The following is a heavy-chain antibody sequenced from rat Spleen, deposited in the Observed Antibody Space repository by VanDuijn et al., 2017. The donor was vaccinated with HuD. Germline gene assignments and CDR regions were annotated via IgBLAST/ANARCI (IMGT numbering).Heavy chain of an antibody. V-gene: IGHV3-3*01. CDR1: GYSITSYYR. D-gene: IGHD1-12*02. CDR2: VNSAGST. Sequence: EVQLQESGPGLVKPSQSLSLTCSVSGYSITSYYRWNWIRKFPGNKLEWMGYVNSAGSTNYNPSLKSRISITIETSKNQFFLQVNSLTTDDSATYYCVGSPNQAGSYPFDYWGQGIMVTVSS. J-gene: IGHJ2*01. CDR3: VGSPNQAGSYPFDY.